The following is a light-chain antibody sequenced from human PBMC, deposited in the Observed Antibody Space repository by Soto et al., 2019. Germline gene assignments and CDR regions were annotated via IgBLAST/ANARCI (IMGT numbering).Light chain of an antibody. CDR3: QQYNSYSLT. CDR2: DAS. Sequence: DIQMTQSPSTLSAYVGDRVTITCRASQSINSWLAWYQQKPGKAPKLLIYDASSLESGVPSRFSGSGSGTEFTLTISSLQPDDFATYYCQQYNSYSLTFGGGTKV. CDR1: QSINSW. V-gene: IGKV1-5*01. J-gene: IGKJ4*01.